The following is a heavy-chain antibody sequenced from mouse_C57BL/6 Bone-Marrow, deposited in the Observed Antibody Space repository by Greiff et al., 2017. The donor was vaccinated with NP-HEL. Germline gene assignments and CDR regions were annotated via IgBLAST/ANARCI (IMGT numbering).Heavy chain of an antibody. CDR1: GFTFSSYA. CDR2: ISDGGSYT. CDR3: ARVDDGGFAY. D-gene: IGHD2-3*01. Sequence: DVQLQESGGGLVKPGGSLKLSCAASGFTFSSYAMSWVRQTPEKRLEWVATISDGGSYTYSPDNVKGRFTISRDNAKNNLYLQMSHLKSEDTAMYYCARVDDGGFAYWGQGTLVTVSA. J-gene: IGHJ3*01. V-gene: IGHV5-4*01.